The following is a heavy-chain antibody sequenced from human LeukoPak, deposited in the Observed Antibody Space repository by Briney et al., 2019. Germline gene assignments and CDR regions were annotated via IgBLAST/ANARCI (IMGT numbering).Heavy chain of an antibody. CDR1: GGSINTYY. D-gene: IGHD1-1*01. J-gene: IGHJ4*02. CDR3: ATRGVKTTRFDY. CDR2: LYNSGTT. Sequence: SETLSLTCTVSGGSINTYYWSWIRQPPGKGLEWIGYLYNSGTTNYNPSLKSRVSISGDTSKNQFSLKLNSKTAAGTAVYYCATRGVKTTRFDYWGQGILVIVSS. V-gene: IGHV4-59*01.